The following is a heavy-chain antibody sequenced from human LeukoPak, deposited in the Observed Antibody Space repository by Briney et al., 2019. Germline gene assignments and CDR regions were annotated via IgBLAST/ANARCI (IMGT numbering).Heavy chain of an antibody. CDR3: ARDQSHGMDV. J-gene: IGHJ6*02. CDR1: GFTFSSSW. CDR2: INKEGSNT. Sequence: GGSLRLSCAASGFTFSSSWMHWVRQAPGKGLVWVSHINKEGSNTNYAYSVKGRFTISRDNAKNTLYLQMSSLRAEDTAVYYCARDQSHGMDVWGQGTTVTVSS. V-gene: IGHV3-74*01.